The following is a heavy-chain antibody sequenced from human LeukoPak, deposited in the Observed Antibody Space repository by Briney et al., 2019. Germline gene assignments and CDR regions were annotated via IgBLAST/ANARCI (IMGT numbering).Heavy chain of an antibody. Sequence: SETLSLTCAVYGGSFSGYYWSWIRQPPGKGLEWIGEINHSGSTNYNPSLKSRVTISVDTSKNQFSLKLSSVTAADTAVYYCASVNRYCSSTSCLYRGKYYYYYMDVWGKGTTVTDSS. J-gene: IGHJ6*03. D-gene: IGHD2-2*01. V-gene: IGHV4-34*01. CDR2: INHSGST. CDR1: GGSFSGYY. CDR3: ASVNRYCSSTSCLYRGKYYYYYMDV.